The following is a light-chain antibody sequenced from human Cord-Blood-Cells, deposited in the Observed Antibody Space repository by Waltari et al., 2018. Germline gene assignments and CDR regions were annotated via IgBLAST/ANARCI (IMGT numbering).Light chain of an antibody. CDR1: SRHVGSYTL. V-gene: IGLV2-23*01. J-gene: IGLJ3*02. CDR2: EGG. Sequence: QSALTQPASVSGSPGQSSTISCTGTSRHVGSYTLVSWYQQHTVKGPKVWCYEGGKRPSGVTNRFSCSKAGNTASLTISGLQAENEADYYCCSYACSSNWVFGGGTKLTVL. CDR3: CSYACSSNWV.